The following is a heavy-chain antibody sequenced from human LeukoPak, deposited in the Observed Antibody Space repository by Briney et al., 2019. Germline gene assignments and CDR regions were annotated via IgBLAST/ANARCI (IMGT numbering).Heavy chain of an antibody. CDR1: GGSFSGYY. V-gene: IGHV4-34*01. CDR3: ARDFRNSGDSGDAFDI. D-gene: IGHD4-17*01. Sequence: SETLSLTCAVYGGSFSGYYWSWIRQPPGKGLEWIGEINHSGSTNYNPSLKSRVTISVDTSKNQFSLKLSSVTAADTAVYYCARDFRNSGDSGDAFDIWGQGTMVTVSS. CDR2: INHSGST. J-gene: IGHJ3*02.